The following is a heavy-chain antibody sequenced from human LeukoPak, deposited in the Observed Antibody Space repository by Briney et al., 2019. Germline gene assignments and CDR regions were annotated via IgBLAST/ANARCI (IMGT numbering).Heavy chain of an antibody. J-gene: IGHJ4*02. D-gene: IGHD3-16*01. Sequence: GGSMRLSCAASGFTVSNNYMSWVRQAPGKGLEWVSVIYSGDNTYYVESVKGRFTISRDNSKNTLFLQMNRLRAEDTAVYYCAGRRVLDASFDYWGQGTLVTVSS. V-gene: IGHV3-66*02. CDR3: AGRRVLDASFDY. CDR2: IYSGDNT. CDR1: GFTVSNNY.